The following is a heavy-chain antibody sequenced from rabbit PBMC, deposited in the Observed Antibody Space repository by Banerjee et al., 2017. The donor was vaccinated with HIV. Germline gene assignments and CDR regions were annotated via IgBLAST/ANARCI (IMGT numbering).Heavy chain of an antibody. CDR2: IYTGSSGST. CDR3: ARWNTIGDYNL. D-gene: IGHD2-1*01. Sequence: QSLEESGGDLVKPGASLTLTCTASGFSFSTSYWIYWVRQAPGKGLEWIACIYTGSSGSTYYASWAKGRFTISKTSSTTVTLQVTSLTAADTATYFCARWNTIGDYNLWGQGTLVTVS. J-gene: IGHJ4*01. CDR1: GFSFSTSYW. V-gene: IGHV1S40*01.